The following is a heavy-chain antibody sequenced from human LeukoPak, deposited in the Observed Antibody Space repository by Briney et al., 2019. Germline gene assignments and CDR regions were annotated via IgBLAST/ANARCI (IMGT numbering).Heavy chain of an antibody. D-gene: IGHD1-26*01. V-gene: IGHV1-69*06. CDR3: ARDEIIVGATGGAFDI. J-gene: IGHJ3*02. CDR1: GGTFSSYA. CDR2: IIPIFGTA. Sequence: SVKVSCKASGGTFSSYAISWVRQAPGQGLEWMGGIIPIFGTANYAQKFQGRVTITADKSTSTAYMELSSLRSEDTAVYYCARDEIIVGATGGAFDIWGRGTMVTVSS.